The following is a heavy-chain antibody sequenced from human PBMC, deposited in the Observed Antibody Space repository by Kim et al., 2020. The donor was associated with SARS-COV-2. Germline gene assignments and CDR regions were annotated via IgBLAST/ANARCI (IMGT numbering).Heavy chain of an antibody. CDR3: AKTIIGSTTYYYGMDV. CDR2: ISGSGGST. V-gene: IGHV3-23*01. CDR1: GFTFSTYA. Sequence: GGSLRLSCAASGFTFSTYAMSWVRQAPGKGLEWVSAISGSGGSTYYAASVRGRFTISRDNSKTTLYLQINSLRAEDTAVYYCAKTIIGSTTYYYGMDVWGQGTTVTVSS. J-gene: IGHJ6*02. D-gene: IGHD1-26*01.